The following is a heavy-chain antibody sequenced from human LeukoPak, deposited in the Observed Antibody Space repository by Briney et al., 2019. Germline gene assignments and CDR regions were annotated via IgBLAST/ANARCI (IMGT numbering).Heavy chain of an antibody. CDR1: GLTVSNHW. CDR2: MNIDGSEK. Sequence: GGSLRLSCVASGLTVSNHWMGWVRQAPGKRLEWVANMNIDGSEKYYADSVKGRFSISRDNARNSVYLQMASLRVEDTAVYYCARDPVEWELLLDYWGQGTLVTVSS. V-gene: IGHV3-7*01. CDR3: ARDPVEWELLLDY. J-gene: IGHJ4*02. D-gene: IGHD1-26*01.